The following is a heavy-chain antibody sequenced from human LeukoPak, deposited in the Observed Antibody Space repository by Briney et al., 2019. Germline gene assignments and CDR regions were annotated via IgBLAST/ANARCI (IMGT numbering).Heavy chain of an antibody. V-gene: IGHV3-21*01. CDR1: GFTFSSYS. D-gene: IGHD7-27*01. Sequence: GGSLRHSCAASGFTFSSYSMNWVRQAPGKGLEWVSSISSSSSYIYYADSVKGRFTISRDNAKNSLYLQMNSLRAEDTAVYYCARDAKLGIDYFDYWGQGALVTVSS. J-gene: IGHJ4*02. CDR2: ISSSSSYI. CDR3: ARDAKLGIDYFDY.